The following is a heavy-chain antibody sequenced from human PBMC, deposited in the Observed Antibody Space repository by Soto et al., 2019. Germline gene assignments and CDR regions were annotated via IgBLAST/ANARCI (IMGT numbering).Heavy chain of an antibody. CDR3: ARDPNEYSSLDYYMDV. J-gene: IGHJ6*03. Sequence: GGSLRLSCAASGFTFSSYSMNWVRQAPGKGLEWVSYISSSSSTIYYADSVKGRFTISRDNAKNSLYLQMNSLRAEDTAVYYCARDPNEYSSLDYYMDVWGKGTTVTVSS. V-gene: IGHV3-48*01. D-gene: IGHD6-6*01. CDR2: ISSSSSTI. CDR1: GFTFSSYS.